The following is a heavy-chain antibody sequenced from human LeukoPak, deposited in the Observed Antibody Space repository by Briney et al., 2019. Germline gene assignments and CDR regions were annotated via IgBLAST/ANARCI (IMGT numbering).Heavy chain of an antibody. V-gene: IGHV3-33*01. D-gene: IGHD3-9*01. CDR2: IWYDGSNK. J-gene: IGHJ4*02. CDR3: ARGPKQMQLRYFDWLLN. CDR1: GFTFSSYG. Sequence: GGSLRLSCAASGFTFSSYGMHWVPQAPGKGLEWVAVIWYDGSNKYYADSVKGRFTISRDNSKNTLYLQMNSLRAEDTAVYYCARGPKQMQLRYFDWLLNWGQGTLVTVSS.